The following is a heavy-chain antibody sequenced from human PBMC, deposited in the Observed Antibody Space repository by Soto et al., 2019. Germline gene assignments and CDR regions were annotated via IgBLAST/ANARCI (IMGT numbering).Heavy chain of an antibody. CDR2: IVHSGST. Sequence: QLQLQESGSGLVKPSQTLSLTCAVSGGSISSGGYSWSWIRQPPGKGLEWIGYIVHSGSTYYNPSLKSRVTIAVDRYKNQSSMKLSSVTAADTAVYFCARYSIAASRGIDYWGQGTLVTVSS. V-gene: IGHV4-30-2*01. CDR3: ARYSIAASRGIDY. CDR1: GGSISSGGYS. J-gene: IGHJ4*02. D-gene: IGHD6-6*01.